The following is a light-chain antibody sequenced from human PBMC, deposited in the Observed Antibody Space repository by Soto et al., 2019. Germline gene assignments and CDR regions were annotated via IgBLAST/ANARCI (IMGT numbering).Light chain of an antibody. J-gene: IGKJ1*01. CDR3: QQYKTYSWT. CDR1: QSISSW. CDR2: GAS. V-gene: IGKV1-5*01. Sequence: IRMTQSPSSFSASTGDRVTITCRASQSISSWLAWYQQKPGKAPKLLIYGASTLESGVPSRFRGSGSGTEFTLTISSLQPDDFATYYCQQYKTYSWTFGQGTKVDI.